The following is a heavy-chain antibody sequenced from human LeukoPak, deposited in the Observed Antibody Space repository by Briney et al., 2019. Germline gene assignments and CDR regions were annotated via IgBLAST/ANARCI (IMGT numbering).Heavy chain of an antibody. CDR3: ARAWYSSGWYYFDY. D-gene: IGHD6-19*01. Sequence: GASVTVSCKASGYTFTSYAMNWVRQAPGQGLEWMGWINTNTGNPTYAQGFTGRFVFSLDTSVSTAYLQISSLKAEDTAVYYCARAWYSSGWYYFDYWGQGTLVTVSS. CDR1: GYTFTSYA. CDR2: INTNTGNP. V-gene: IGHV7-4-1*02. J-gene: IGHJ4*02.